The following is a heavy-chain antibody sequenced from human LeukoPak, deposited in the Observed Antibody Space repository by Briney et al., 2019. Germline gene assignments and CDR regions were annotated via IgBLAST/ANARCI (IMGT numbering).Heavy chain of an antibody. CDR2: ISWNSNSI. Sequence: GRSLRLSCAASGFTFDDYAMHWVRQAPGKGLEWVSGISWNSNSIGYADSVKGRFTISRDNAKNSLYLQINSLRAEDTAVYYCARVMGGEYSSSFALDYWGQGTLVTVSS. J-gene: IGHJ4*02. CDR3: ARVMGGEYSSSFALDY. V-gene: IGHV3-9*01. D-gene: IGHD6-6*01. CDR1: GFTFDDYA.